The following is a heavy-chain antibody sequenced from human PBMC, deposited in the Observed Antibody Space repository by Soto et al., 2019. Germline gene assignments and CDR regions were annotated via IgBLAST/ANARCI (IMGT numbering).Heavy chain of an antibody. J-gene: IGHJ4*01. Sequence: GGSLRLSCAASGFTFDSYALSWVRQAPGKGLEWVSAVSGDGANTYYTDSVKGRFTISRDNSKNTLYLQMNSLRVEDTAVYYCAKEMAFGRPSDFWGHGTLVTVSS. CDR2: VSGDGANT. CDR3: AKEMAFGRPSDF. CDR1: GFTFDSYA. V-gene: IGHV3-23*01. D-gene: IGHD2-8*01.